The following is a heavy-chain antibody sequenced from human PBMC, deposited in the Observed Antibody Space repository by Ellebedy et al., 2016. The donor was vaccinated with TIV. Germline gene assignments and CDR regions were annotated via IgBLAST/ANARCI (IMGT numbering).Heavy chain of an antibody. CDR2: INPSGGRT. CDR1: GYAFSDYY. CDR3: ARAYTYGLGY. J-gene: IGHJ4*02. V-gene: IGHV1-46*01. Sequence: ASVKVSCXASGYAFSDYYLHWVRQAPGQGLEWMGTINPSGGRTTYAQNLLGRLTVTRDTSTSTVNMELSSLRSEDTAVYFCARAYTYGLGYWGQGTLVTVSS. D-gene: IGHD5-18*01.